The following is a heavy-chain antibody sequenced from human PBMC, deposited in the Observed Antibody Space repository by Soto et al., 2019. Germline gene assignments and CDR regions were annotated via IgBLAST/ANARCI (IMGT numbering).Heavy chain of an antibody. J-gene: IGHJ4*02. D-gene: IGHD4-17*01. V-gene: IGHV4-4*07. Sequence: QVQLQQSGPGLVKPSETLSLTCSVSGGSIGNYYWNWIRQPAGKGLEWIGRIYASGNTNYNPSLKSRVTMSVETSNNQFSLKLNSVTVADTAVYFCTRGNYGDYGAALFFDFWGQGTLVTVSS. CDR1: GGSIGNYY. CDR3: TRGNYGDYGAALFFDF. CDR2: IYASGNT.